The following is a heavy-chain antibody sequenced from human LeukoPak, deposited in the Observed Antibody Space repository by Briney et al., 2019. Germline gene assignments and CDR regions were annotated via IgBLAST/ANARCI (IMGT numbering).Heavy chain of an antibody. J-gene: IGHJ4*02. CDR2: IIPSDGST. CDR3: ARGKVVTMVRGVIITYFDY. CDR1: GYSFTRYF. Sequence: ASVKVSCKASGYSFTRYFIHWVRQAPGQGLEWMGIIIPSDGSTSYAQKFQGRVTMTRDTSTSTVYMELSSLRSQDTAVYYCARGKVVTMVRGVIITYFDYWGQGTLVTVSS. D-gene: IGHD3-10*01. V-gene: IGHV1-46*01.